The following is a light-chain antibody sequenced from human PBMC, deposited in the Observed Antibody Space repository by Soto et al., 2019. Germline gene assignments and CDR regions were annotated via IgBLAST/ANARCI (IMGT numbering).Light chain of an antibody. V-gene: IGKV1-5*01. CDR3: QQYNSYRK. J-gene: IGKJ1*01. CDR1: QSISSW. Sequence: DIQITQSPCTLSGSVVERVTITFRASQSISSWLAWYQQKPGKVPKRLIYAASSLQSGVPSRFSGSGSGTEFTLTISSLQPDDFATYYCQQYNSYRKCGQGTKGDI. CDR2: AAS.